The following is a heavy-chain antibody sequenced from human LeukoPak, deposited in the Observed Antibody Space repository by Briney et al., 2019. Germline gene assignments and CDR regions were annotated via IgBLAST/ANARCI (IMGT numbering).Heavy chain of an antibody. CDR2: IYYSGST. CDR1: GGSFSGYY. CDR3: ARHGIFGSGSYYWFDP. V-gene: IGHV4-34*01. J-gene: IGHJ5*02. D-gene: IGHD3-10*01. Sequence: SETLSLTCAVYGGSFSGYYWSWIRQPPGTGLEWIGSIYYSGSTYYNPSLKSRVTISVDTSKNQFSLKLSSVTAADTAVYYCARHGIFGSGSYYWFDPWGQGTLVTVSS.